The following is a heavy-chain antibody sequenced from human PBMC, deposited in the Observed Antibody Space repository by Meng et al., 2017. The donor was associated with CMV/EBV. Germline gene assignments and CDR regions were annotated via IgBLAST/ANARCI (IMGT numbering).Heavy chain of an antibody. J-gene: IGHJ4*02. CDR1: GYSFTSYW. Sequence: GESLKISCQGSGYSFTSYWISWVRQMPGKGLEWMGRIDPSDSYTNYSPSFQGHVTISADKSISTAYLQWSSLKASDTAMYYCAISGIAARVSPIDYWGQGTLVTVSS. V-gene: IGHV5-10-1*01. D-gene: IGHD6-6*01. CDR3: AISGIAARVSPIDY. CDR2: IDPSDSYT.